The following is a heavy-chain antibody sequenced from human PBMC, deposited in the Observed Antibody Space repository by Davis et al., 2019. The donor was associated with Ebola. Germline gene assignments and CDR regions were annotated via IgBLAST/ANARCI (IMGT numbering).Heavy chain of an antibody. D-gene: IGHD2-15*01. CDR3: ARAAGYCSGGSCYTGRRDAFDL. J-gene: IGHJ3*01. Sequence: GESLKISCAASEFTFSRYAIHWVRQAPGKGLEWVSSISTSGTYIYLGDSVKGRFTISRDNAKNSLYLQMNSLRAEDTAVYFCARAAGYCSGGSCYTGRRDAFDLWGRGTMVTVSS. CDR1: EFTFSRYA. CDR2: ISTSGTYI. V-gene: IGHV3-21*06.